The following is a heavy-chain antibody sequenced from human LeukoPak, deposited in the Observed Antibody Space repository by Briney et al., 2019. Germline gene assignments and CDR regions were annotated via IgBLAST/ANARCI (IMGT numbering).Heavy chain of an antibody. CDR2: INPSGGST. CDR3: AREEMATGGVDY. J-gene: IGHJ4*02. V-gene: IGHV1-46*01. Sequence: ASVKVSCKASGYTFTSYYMHWVRQAPGQGLEWMGIINPSGGSTSYAQKFQGRVTMTRDTSTSTVYMELSSLRSEDMAVYYCAREEMATGGVDYWGQGTLVTVSS. D-gene: IGHD5-24*01. CDR1: GYTFTSYY.